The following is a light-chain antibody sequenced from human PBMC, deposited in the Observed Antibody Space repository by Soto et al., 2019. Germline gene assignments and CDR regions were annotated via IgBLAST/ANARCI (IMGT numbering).Light chain of an antibody. V-gene: IGLV2-14*01. CDR3: NSYIGSNTLYV. Sequence: QSALTQPASVAGSPGQSITIPCNGTSNDIGGYNFVSWFQQHPGKAPKLLICDVTRRPSGVSDRFSGSKSGNTASLTISGLQAEYEANYYCNSYIGSNTLYVFGSGTKVTVL. J-gene: IGLJ1*01. CDR2: DVT. CDR1: SNDIGGYNF.